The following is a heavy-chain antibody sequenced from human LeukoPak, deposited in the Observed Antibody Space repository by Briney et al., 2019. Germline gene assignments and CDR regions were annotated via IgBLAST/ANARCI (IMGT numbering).Heavy chain of an antibody. Sequence: GGSLRLSCAASGFTFSSYAMHWVRQPTGQGLEWVSTIGTASDTYYPGSVEGRFTLSRDNAKNSLYLQMNSLTAGDTAVYYCARGPPRGKYYYMDVWGKGTTVTVSS. CDR2: IGTASDT. CDR3: ARGPPRGKYYYMDV. J-gene: IGHJ6*03. D-gene: IGHD1-1*01. CDR1: GFTFSSYA. V-gene: IGHV3-13*01.